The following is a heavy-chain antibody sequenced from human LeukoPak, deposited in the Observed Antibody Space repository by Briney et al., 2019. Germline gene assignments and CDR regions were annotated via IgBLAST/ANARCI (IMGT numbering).Heavy chain of an antibody. V-gene: IGHV3-23*01. D-gene: IGHD2-2*01. J-gene: IGHJ4*02. CDR1: GFTFSSYA. CDR2: ICGSGGST. CDR3: AKDGRSSTSCPAN. Sequence: PGGSLRLSCAASGFTFSSYAMSWVRQAPGKGLEWVSAICGSGGSTYYADSVKGRFTISRDNSKNTLYLQMNSLRAEDTAVYYCAKDGRSSTSCPANWGQGTLVTVSS.